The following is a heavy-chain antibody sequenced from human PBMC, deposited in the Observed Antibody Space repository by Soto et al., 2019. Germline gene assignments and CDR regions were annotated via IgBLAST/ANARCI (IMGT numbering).Heavy chain of an antibody. V-gene: IGHV3-30*18. CDR2: ISYDGSDK. D-gene: IGHD3-16*02. CDR1: GFTFSSYA. Sequence: QVQLVESGGGVVQPGRSLRLSCAASGFTFSSYAMHWVRQAPGKGLEWAAGISYDGSDKYYADSVKGRFTISRDNSKNTLNLQRNSLRADDTAVYYCAKALGELSPESYDYWGQGTLITVSS. J-gene: IGHJ4*02. CDR3: AKALGELSPESYDY.